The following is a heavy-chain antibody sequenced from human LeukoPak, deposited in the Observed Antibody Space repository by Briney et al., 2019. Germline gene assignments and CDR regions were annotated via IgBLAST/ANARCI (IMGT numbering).Heavy chain of an antibody. D-gene: IGHD6-19*01. CDR3: AKGSGWYIDY. J-gene: IGHJ4*02. CDR1: GFSFRSYG. CDR2: IRDDGIHK. V-gene: IGHV3-30*02. Sequence: GGSLRLSCAASGFSFRSYGMHWVRQAPGKGLEWVAFIRDDGIHKFYADSVKGRFTISRDNSKNTLYLQMNSLRAEDTAIYYCAKGSGWYIDYWGQGTLVTVSS.